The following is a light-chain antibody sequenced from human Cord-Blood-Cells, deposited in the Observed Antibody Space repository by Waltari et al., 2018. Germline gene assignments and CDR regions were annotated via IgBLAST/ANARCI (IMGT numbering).Light chain of an antibody. J-gene: IGKJ3*01. CDR3: QQSYSTPT. V-gene: IGKV1-39*01. CDR2: AAS. CDR1: QSISSY. Sequence: DIQMTQSPSSLSASVGDRVTITCRASQSISSYLNWYQQKPGKAPKLLIYAASSLQSGVPYRFSGSGSGTDFTLTISSLQPEDFATYYCQQSYSTPTFGPGTKVDIK.